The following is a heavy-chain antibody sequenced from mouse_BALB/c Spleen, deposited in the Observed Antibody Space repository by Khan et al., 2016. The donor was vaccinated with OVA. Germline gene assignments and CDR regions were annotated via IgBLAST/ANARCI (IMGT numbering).Heavy chain of an antibody. J-gene: IGHJ3*01. V-gene: IGHV1-77*01. D-gene: IGHD1-2*01. CDR3: ARRNYFGYTFAY. CDR2: ISPGSGDT. Sequence: QVRLQQSGAELARPGASVKLSCKASGYTFTDYYINWVKQRTGQGLEWIGEISPGSGDTYYNERFKGKATLTADKSSSTAYMQLSSLTSVASAVYFCARRNYFGYTFAYWGQGTLVTVAA. CDR1: GYTFTDYY.